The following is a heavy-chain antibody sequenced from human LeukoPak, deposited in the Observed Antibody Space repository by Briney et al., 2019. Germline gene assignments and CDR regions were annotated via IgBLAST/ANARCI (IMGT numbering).Heavy chain of an antibody. CDR1: GGSFSGYY. CDR2: INHSGST. Sequence: SETLSLTCAVYGGSFSGYYWSWIRQPPGKGLEWIGEINHSGSTNYNPSLKSRVTISVDTSKNQFSLRLSSVTAADTAVYYCASASGKYYYDSSGYSLDYWGQGTLVTVSS. D-gene: IGHD3-22*01. CDR3: ASASGKYYYDSSGYSLDY. V-gene: IGHV4-34*01. J-gene: IGHJ4*02.